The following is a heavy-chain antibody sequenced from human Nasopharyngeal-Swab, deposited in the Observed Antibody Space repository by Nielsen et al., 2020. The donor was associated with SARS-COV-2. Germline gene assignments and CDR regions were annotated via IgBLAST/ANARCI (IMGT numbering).Heavy chain of an antibody. V-gene: IGHV3-9*01. J-gene: IGHJ5*02. D-gene: IGHD6-13*01. CDR1: GFTFDDYA. CDR2: ISWHSGSI. CDR3: AKDTSSSWYVGWFDP. Sequence: GGSLSLSCAASGFTFDDYAMHWVRPAPGKGLEWVSGISWHSGSIGYADSVKGRFTISRDNAKNSLYLQMNSLRAEDTALYYCAKDTSSSWYVGWFDPWGQGTLVTVSS.